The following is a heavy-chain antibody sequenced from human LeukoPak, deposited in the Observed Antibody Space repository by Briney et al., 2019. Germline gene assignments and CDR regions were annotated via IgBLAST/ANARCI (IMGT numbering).Heavy chain of an antibody. V-gene: IGHV1-3*01. Sequence: AASVKVSCKASGYTFTSYGISWVRQAPGQRLEWMGWINAGNGNTKYSQKFQGRVTITRDTSASTAYMELSSLRSEDTAVYYCARGQLGYCSSTSCYRGNWFDPWGQGTLVTVSS. J-gene: IGHJ5*02. CDR1: GYTFTSYG. D-gene: IGHD2-2*02. CDR3: ARGQLGYCSSTSCYRGNWFDP. CDR2: INAGNGNT.